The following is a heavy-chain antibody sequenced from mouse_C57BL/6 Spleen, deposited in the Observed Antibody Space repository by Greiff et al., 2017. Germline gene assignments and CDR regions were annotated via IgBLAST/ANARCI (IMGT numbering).Heavy chain of an antibody. D-gene: IGHD2-5*01. CDR3: ARWEYSNFDY. Sequence: EVQLQQSGPELVKPGASVKISCKASGYTFTDYYMNWVKQSHGKSLEWIGDINPNNGGTSYNQKFKGKATLTVDKSSSTAYMELRSLTSEDSAVYYCARWEYSNFDYWGQGTTRTVSS. CDR1: GYTFTDYY. V-gene: IGHV1-26*01. CDR2: INPNNGGT. J-gene: IGHJ2*01.